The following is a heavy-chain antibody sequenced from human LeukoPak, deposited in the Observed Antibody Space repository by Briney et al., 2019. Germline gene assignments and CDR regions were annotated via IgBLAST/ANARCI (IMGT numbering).Heavy chain of an antibody. V-gene: IGHV7-4-1*02. J-gene: IGHJ4*02. CDR1: VYTFTSYA. D-gene: IGHD4-17*01. CDR3: ARGYTRDMTSVTHFDY. CDR2: INTNTGNP. Sequence: GPSVKVSCKASVYTFTSYAMNWVRQAPGQGLEWMGWINTNTGNPTYAQGFTGRFVFSLDTSVSTASLQISSLKAEDTAVYYCARGYTRDMTSVTHFDYSGQRALCTVSS.